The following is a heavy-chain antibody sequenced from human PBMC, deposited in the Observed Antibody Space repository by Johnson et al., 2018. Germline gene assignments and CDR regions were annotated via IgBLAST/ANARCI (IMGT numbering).Heavy chain of an antibody. CDR3: ARAHGWGITIFGVVYYGMDV. J-gene: IGHJ6*02. CDR1: GYTFTSYD. CDR2: MNPNSGNT. D-gene: IGHD3-3*01. V-gene: IGHV1-8*01. Sequence: VQLVESGAEVKKPGASVKVSCKASGYTFTSYDINWVRQATGQGLEWMGWMNPNSGNTGYAQKFQGRVTMTRNTSISTAYMELCSLRSEDTAVYDCARAHGWGITIFGVVYYGMDVWGQGTTVTVSS.